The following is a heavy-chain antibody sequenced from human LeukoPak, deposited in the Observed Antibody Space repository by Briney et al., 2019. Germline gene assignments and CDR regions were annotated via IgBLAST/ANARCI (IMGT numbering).Heavy chain of an antibody. D-gene: IGHD5-18*01. CDR3: AKDSGYSYAHGLDY. J-gene: IGHJ4*02. CDR1: GFAFSTYN. CDR2: MLSDESNK. Sequence: GGSLRLSCAASGFAFSTYNMHWVRQAPGKGLEWVALMLSDESNKYHADSVKGRFTSSRDNSKNALFLQMNSLRDEDTAVYYCAKDSGYSYAHGLDYWGQGTLVTVSS. V-gene: IGHV3-30*02.